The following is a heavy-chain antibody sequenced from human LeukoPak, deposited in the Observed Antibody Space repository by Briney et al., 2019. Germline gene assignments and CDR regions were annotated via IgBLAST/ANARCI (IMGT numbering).Heavy chain of an antibody. CDR2: IYYSGST. J-gene: IGHJ3*02. V-gene: IGHV4-39*01. D-gene: IGHD3-3*01. Sequence: SETLPLTCTVSGGSISSSSYYWGWIRQPPGKGLEWIGSIYYSGSTYYNPSLKSRVTISVDTSKNQFSLKLSSVTAADTAVYYCARDSYDFWSGYRVWAFDIWGQGTMVTVSS. CDR1: GGSISSSSYY. CDR3: ARDSYDFWSGYRVWAFDI.